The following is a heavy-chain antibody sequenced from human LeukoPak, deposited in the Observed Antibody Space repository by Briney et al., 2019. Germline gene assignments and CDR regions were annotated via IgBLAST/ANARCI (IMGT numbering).Heavy chain of an antibody. Sequence: GESLKISCKGSGYTFATYWIGWVRQMPGKGLEWMGIIYPGDSDTRYSPSFHGQVTISADKSISTAYLQWRRLKASDTAMYYCAGSRDGYNVILDNWGQGTLVTVSS. V-gene: IGHV5-51*01. CDR1: GYTFATYW. J-gene: IGHJ4*02. D-gene: IGHD5-24*01. CDR3: AGSRDGYNVILDN. CDR2: IYPGDSDT.